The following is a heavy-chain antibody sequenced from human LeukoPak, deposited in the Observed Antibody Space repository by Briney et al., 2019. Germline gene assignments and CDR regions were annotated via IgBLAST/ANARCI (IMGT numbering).Heavy chain of an antibody. CDR3: ARLVGGVGASRRAFDI. Sequence: GESLRISCKGSRYSFTSYWISWVRQMPGKGLEWMGRIDPSDSSTNYSPSFQGHVTISADKSISTAYLQWSSLKASGTAMYYCARLVGGVGASRRAFDIWGQGTMVTVSS. CDR2: IDPSDSST. CDR1: RYSFTSYW. V-gene: IGHV5-10-1*01. D-gene: IGHD1-26*01. J-gene: IGHJ3*02.